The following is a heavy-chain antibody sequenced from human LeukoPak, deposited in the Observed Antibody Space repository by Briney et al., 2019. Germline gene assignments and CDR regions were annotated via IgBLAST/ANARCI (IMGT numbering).Heavy chain of an antibody. Sequence: GGSLRLSCAASGFTFSSYAMSWVRQAPGKGLEWVSAISGSGGSTYYADSVKGRFTISRDNSKNTLYLQMNSLRAEDTAVYYCAKDLSVYDSSGYYGGFGSMFDYWGQGTLVTVSS. J-gene: IGHJ4*02. D-gene: IGHD3-22*01. V-gene: IGHV3-23*01. CDR2: ISGSGGST. CDR1: GFTFSSYA. CDR3: AKDLSVYDSSGYYGGFGSMFDY.